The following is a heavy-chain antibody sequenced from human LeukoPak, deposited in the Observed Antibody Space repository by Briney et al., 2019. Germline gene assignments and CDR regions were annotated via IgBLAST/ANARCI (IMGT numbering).Heavy chain of an antibody. J-gene: IGHJ1*01. CDR2: ITLHSGDT. CDR3: AREGQLGLDN. CDR1: GHTLTVHY. V-gene: IGHV1-2*02. D-gene: IGHD1-1*01. Sequence: GSVKVSCKTSGHTLTVHYIHWVRQGPGQGLEWLGWITLHSGDTHYAQKYQGRLTMTSDTSISTGYMELSRLQFDDTAVYYCAREGQLGLDNWGQGTLVTVSS.